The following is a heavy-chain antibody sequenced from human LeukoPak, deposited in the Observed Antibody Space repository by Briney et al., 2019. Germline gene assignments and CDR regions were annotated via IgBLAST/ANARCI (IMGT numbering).Heavy chain of an antibody. J-gene: IGHJ4*02. CDR3: AKYKGYSSSLARADY. V-gene: IGHV3-23*01. Sequence: GGSLRLSCAASGFTFSSYAMSWVRQAPGKGLEWVSAISGSGGSTYYADSVKGRFTISRDNSKNTLYLQMDSLSAEDTAVYYCAKYKGYSSSLARADYWGQGILVTVSS. CDR1: GFTFSSYA. CDR2: ISGSGGST. D-gene: IGHD6-6*01.